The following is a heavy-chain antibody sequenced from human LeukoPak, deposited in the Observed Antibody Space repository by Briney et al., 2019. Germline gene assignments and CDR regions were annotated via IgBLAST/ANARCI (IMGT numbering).Heavy chain of an antibody. CDR1: GGSISSYY. CDR3: AREVLELPDY. D-gene: IGHD1-7*01. J-gene: IGHJ4*02. Sequence: SETLSLTCTVSGGSISSYYWSWIRQPPGKGLEWIGYIYYSGSTNYNPSLKSRVTISVDTSKNQFSLKLSSVTAADTAVYYCAREVLELPDYWGQGTLVTVSS. CDR2: IYYSGST. V-gene: IGHV4-59*01.